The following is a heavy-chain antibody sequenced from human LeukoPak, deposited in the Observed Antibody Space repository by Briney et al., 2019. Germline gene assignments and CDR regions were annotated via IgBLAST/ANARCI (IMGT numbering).Heavy chain of an antibody. CDR2: IYWNDDK. D-gene: IGHD5-18*01. J-gene: IGHJ6*03. Sequence: SGPTLVNPTQTLTLTCTFSGFSLSTSGVGVGWIRQPPGKALEWLALIYWNDDKRYSPSLKSRLTITKDTSKNQVVLTMTNMDPVDTATYYCAHSLEYSYGYRGYYYYYYYMDVWGKGTTVTVSS. V-gene: IGHV2-5*01. CDR3: AHSLEYSYGYRGYYYYYYYMDV. CDR1: GFSLSTSGVG.